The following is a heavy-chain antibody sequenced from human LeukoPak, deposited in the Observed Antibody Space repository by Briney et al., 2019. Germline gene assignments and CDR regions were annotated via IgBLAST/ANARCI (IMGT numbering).Heavy chain of an antibody. D-gene: IGHD6-6*01. CDR1: GFTFSGYW. Sequence: YPGGSLRLSCAASGFTFSGYWMNWVRQGLGKGLEWVANIKEDGSEENYVDSVKGRFTISRDNAKKSLYLQMNSLRAEDTAVYYCARVPGGIAARSGLYHYMDVWGKGTTVTVSS. CDR3: ARVPGGIAARSGLYHYMDV. V-gene: IGHV3-7*01. CDR2: IKEDGSEE. J-gene: IGHJ6*03.